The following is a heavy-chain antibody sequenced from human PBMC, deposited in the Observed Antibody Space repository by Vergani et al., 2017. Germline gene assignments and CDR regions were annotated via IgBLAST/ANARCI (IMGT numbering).Heavy chain of an antibody. J-gene: IGHJ4*02. V-gene: IGHV4-39*01. Sequence: QLQLQESGPGLVKPSETLSLTCTVSGGSISSSSYYWGWIRQPXGKGLEWIGSIYYSGSTYYNPSLKNRVTISVDTSKNQFSLKLSSVTAADTAVYYCASRGEYCSGGTCYSGFDYWGQGTLVTVSS. D-gene: IGHD2-15*01. CDR1: GGSISSSSYY. CDR2: IYYSGST. CDR3: ASRGEYCSGGTCYSGFDY.